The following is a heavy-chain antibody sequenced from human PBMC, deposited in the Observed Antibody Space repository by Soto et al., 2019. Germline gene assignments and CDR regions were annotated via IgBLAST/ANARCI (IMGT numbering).Heavy chain of an antibody. V-gene: IGHV4-39*01. J-gene: IGHJ5*02. CDR2: IYYSGST. Sequence: QLQLQESGPGLVKPSETLSLTCSVSGGSISSSSYYWGWIRQPPGKGLEWIGSIYYSGSTYYDPSLKSRVTISVDTSKNQFSLKLSSVTAADTAVYYCARLTWAPPNWFDPWGQGTLVTVSS. CDR3: ARLTWAPPNWFDP. CDR1: GGSISSSSYY. D-gene: IGHD3-10*01.